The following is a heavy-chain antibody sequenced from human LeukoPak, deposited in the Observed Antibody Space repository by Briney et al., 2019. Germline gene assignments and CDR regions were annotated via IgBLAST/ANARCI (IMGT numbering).Heavy chain of an antibody. CDR3: ARDYAIVGATAPDY. CDR1: GGSISSYY. Sequence: SETLSLTCTVSGGSISSYYWSWLRQPPGKGLEWIGYIYYSGSTNYNPSLKSRVTISVDTSKNQFSLKLSSVTVADTAVYYCARDYAIVGATAPDYWGQGTLVTVSS. CDR2: IYYSGST. V-gene: IGHV4-59*01. J-gene: IGHJ4*02. D-gene: IGHD1-26*01.